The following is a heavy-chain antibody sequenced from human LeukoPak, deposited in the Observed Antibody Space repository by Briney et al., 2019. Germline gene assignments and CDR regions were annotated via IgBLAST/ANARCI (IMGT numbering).Heavy chain of an antibody. CDR2: IKQDGSEK. D-gene: IGHD2/OR15-2a*01. Sequence: QAGGSLRLSCAASGFTFSSYWMSWIRQAPGKGLEWVANIKQDGSEKYYVDSVKGRFTISRDNAKNSLYLQMNSLRAEDTAVYYCAREPFLSSNWFDPWGQGTLVTVSS. CDR1: GFTFSSYW. V-gene: IGHV3-7*01. J-gene: IGHJ5*02. CDR3: AREPFLSSNWFDP.